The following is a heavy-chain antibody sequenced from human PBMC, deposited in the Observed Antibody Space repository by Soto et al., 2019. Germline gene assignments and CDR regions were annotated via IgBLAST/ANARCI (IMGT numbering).Heavy chain of an antibody. V-gene: IGHV4-59*01. CDR1: GGSISSYY. CDR2: IYYSGST. CDR3: ARDTYTICDY. D-gene: IGHD1-1*01. J-gene: IGHJ4*02. Sequence: QVQLQESGPGLVKPSETLSLTCTVSGGSISSYYWSWIRQPPGKGLEWIGYIYYSGSTNYNPSLKSRVTIAVDKSKNQFSLKLSSVTAADTAVYYCARDTYTICDYWGQGTLVTVSS.